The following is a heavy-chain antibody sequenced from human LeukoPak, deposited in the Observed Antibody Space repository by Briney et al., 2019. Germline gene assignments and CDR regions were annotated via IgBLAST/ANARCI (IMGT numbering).Heavy chain of an antibody. V-gene: IGHV3-21*01. CDR2: ISTTSSSSYI. Sequence: GGSLRLSCAASGFTFSRYAMNWVRQAPGKGLEWVSSISTTSSSSYIHYADSMKGRFTISRDNAKSSLYLQMNSLRAEDTAVYYCARVMAGYSYMDVCGKGTTVTVSS. CDR3: ARVMAGYSYMDV. J-gene: IGHJ6*03. D-gene: IGHD3-10*01. CDR1: GFTFSRYA.